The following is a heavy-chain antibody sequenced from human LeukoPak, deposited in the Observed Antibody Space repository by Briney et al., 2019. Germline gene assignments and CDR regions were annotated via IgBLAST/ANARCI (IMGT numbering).Heavy chain of an antibody. D-gene: IGHD1-26*01. Sequence: SETLSLTCTVSGGSISSYYWSWIRQPPGKGQEWIGYIYYSGSTNYNPSLKSRVTISVDTSKNQFSLKLSSVTAADTAVYYCARHGVGATSPHFDYWGQGTLVTVSS. CDR1: GGSISSYY. CDR3: ARHGVGATSPHFDY. J-gene: IGHJ4*02. CDR2: IYYSGST. V-gene: IGHV4-59*08.